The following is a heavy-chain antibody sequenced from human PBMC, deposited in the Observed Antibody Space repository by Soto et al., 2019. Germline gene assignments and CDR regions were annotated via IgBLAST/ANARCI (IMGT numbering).Heavy chain of an antibody. Sequence: ASVKVSCKTSGYTFSNYGISWVRQAPGQGLEWMGWLSPYNGNTDYAQRFQGRVTMTTDTSTRTAYMELGSPRSDDTAVYYCARGGVGHCSGGSCPNNWFDPWGQGTLVTVSS. CDR1: GYTFSNYG. CDR3: ARGGVGHCSGGSCPNNWFDP. CDR2: LSPYNGNT. D-gene: IGHD2-15*01. J-gene: IGHJ5*02. V-gene: IGHV1-18*04.